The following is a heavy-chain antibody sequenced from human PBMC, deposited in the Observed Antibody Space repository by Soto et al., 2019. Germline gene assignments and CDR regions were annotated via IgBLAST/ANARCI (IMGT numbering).Heavy chain of an antibody. J-gene: IGHJ6*02. CDR1: GGSLSSYY. D-gene: IGHD3-10*01. CDR2: FYYSGTT. Sequence: PSETLSLTCTVSGGSLSSYYWSWIRQPPGKGLECIGYFYYSGTTNYNPSLKSRVTISVDTSKNQFSLKLSSVSAADTAVYYCARVPRDGSGSYYTGLYYYGMDVWGQGATVTVSS. CDR3: ARVPRDGSGSYYTGLYYYGMDV. V-gene: IGHV4-59*01.